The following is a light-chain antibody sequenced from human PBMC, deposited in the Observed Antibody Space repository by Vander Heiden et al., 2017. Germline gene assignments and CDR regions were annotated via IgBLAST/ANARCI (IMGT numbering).Light chain of an antibody. J-gene: IGKJ1*01. Sequence: EVVLTQSPGTLSLSPGARATLPRRASQSISSTYLAWYQQKPGQAPRLLIYGASSRATGIPDRFSGSGSGTDFTLTISRLEPDDFAVFYCQQYSDSLRTFGQGTKVEIK. CDR3: QQYSDSLRT. CDR1: QSISSTY. V-gene: IGKV3-20*01. CDR2: GAS.